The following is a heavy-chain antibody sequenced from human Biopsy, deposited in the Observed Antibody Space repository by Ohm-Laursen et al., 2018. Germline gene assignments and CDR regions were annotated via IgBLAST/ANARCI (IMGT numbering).Heavy chain of an antibody. J-gene: IGHJ4*02. CDR2: IYLDGNT. Sequence: GSLRLSCTASGFTVSTTYMSWVRQPPGTGLEWVSIIYLDGNTYDTDSVKGRFTISRDISKNALYLQMNSLRLADTAKYYCVRGRAYWGQGTLVTVSS. CDR3: VRGRAY. V-gene: IGHV3-53*01. CDR1: GFTVSTTY.